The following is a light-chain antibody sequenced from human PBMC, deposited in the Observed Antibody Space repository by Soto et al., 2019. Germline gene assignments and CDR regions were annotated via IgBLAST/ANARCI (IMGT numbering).Light chain of an antibody. CDR2: DVS. CDR3: QQYGSSPWT. Sequence: IGLTQSPVTLSFSQGERATLSCRASQNISSYLIWYQQKPGQAPRLLMYDVSNRATGIPARFSGSGSGTDFTLTISSLEPEDLAVYYCQQYGSSPWTFGQGTKVDIK. J-gene: IGKJ1*01. CDR1: QNISSY. V-gene: IGKV3-11*01.